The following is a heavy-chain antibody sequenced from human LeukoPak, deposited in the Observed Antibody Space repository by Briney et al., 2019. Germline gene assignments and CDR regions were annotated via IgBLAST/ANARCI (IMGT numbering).Heavy chain of an antibody. J-gene: IGHJ6*02. Sequence: GGSLRLSCAASGFTFSSYGMHWVRQAPGKGLEWVAVISYDGSNKYYADSVKGRFTISRDNAKNSLYLQMNGLGAEDTALYYCAKDIQEGGYCSGGSCYRKSYGMDVWGQGTTVTASS. D-gene: IGHD2-15*01. V-gene: IGHV3-30*19. CDR3: AKDIQEGGYCSGGSCYRKSYGMDV. CDR2: ISYDGSNK. CDR1: GFTFSSYG.